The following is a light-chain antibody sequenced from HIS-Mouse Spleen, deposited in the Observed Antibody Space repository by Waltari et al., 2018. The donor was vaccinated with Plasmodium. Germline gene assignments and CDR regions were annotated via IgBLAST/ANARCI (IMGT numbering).Light chain of an antibody. CDR3: QQYNNWSFT. V-gene: IGKV3-15*01. CDR1: QSVSSN. CDR2: GAS. Sequence: EIVMTQSRATLSVSPGERATLSCRASQSVSSNLAWYQQKPGQAPRLLIYGASTRATGIPARFSGSGSGTEFTLTISSLQSEDFVVYYCQQYNNWSFTFGPGTKVDIK. J-gene: IGKJ3*01.